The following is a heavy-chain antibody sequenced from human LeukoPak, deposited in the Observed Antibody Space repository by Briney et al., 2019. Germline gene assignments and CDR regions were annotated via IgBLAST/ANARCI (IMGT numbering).Heavy chain of an antibody. Sequence: PGGSLRLSCAASGFTFSSYWMSWVRQAPGKGLEWVANIKQDGSEKYYVDSVKGRFTISRDNAKNSLYLQMNSLRAEDTAVYYCARVPHFRVRGDTFDDWGEGSLVTVSS. CDR3: ARVPHFRVRGDTFDD. V-gene: IGHV3-7*01. D-gene: IGHD3-10*01. CDR1: GFTFSSYW. J-gene: IGHJ4*02. CDR2: IKQDGSEK.